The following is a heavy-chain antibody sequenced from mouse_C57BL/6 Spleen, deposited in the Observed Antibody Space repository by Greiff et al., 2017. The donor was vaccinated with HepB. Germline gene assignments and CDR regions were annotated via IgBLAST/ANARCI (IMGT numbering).Heavy chain of an antibody. CDR2: IYPSDSET. CDR3: ARLGYYEGY. Sequence: QVQLKQPGAELVRPGSSVKLSCKASGYTFTSYWMDWVKQRPGQGLEWIGNIYPSDSETHYNQKFKDKATLTVDKSSSTAYMQLSSLTSEDSAVYYCARLGYYEGYGGQGTTLTVSS. V-gene: IGHV1-61*01. D-gene: IGHD2-3*01. J-gene: IGHJ2*01. CDR1: GYTFTSYW.